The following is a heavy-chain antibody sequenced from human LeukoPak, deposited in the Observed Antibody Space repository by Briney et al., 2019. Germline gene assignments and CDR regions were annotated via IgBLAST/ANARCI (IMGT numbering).Heavy chain of an antibody. J-gene: IGHJ4*02. V-gene: IGHV4-4*07. CDR3: ARVRVGVFDA. CDR2: LYSSGDI. D-gene: IGHD5-24*01. Sequence: SETLSLTCTVSGGPIRSYYWSWIRQPAREGLEWLRRLYSSGDIDYNPSLKNRGTMSVDTSKNLFFLKLSSVTAADTAMYYCARVRVGVFDAWGQGILVTVSS. CDR1: GGPIRSYY.